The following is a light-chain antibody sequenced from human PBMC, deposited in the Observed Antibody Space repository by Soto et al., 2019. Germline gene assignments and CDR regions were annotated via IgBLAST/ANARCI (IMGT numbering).Light chain of an antibody. CDR2: DAS. CDR3: QQRSNWPG. V-gene: IGKV3-11*01. Sequence: EIVLTQSPATLSFSPGERATLACRASQSVSSYLAWYQQKPGQAPRLLIYDASNRATGIPARFSGSGSGTDFTLTISSLEPEDFAVYYCQQRSNWPGFGQGTKVDIK. CDR1: QSVSSY. J-gene: IGKJ1*01.